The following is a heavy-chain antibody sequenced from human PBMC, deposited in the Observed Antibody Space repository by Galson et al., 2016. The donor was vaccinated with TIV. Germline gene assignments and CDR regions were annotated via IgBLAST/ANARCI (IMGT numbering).Heavy chain of an antibody. D-gene: IGHD3-22*01. Sequence: SVKVSCKASGYTFTGYFIHWVRQAPGQGLEWMGIINPSGGSTSYAQKFQGRVTMTRVTSTSTVYMELSSLRSEDTAVYYCARDGEVGSSDYDHWGQGTLVCVSS. CDR3: ARDGEVGSSDYDH. J-gene: IGHJ4*02. CDR1: GYTFTGYF. V-gene: IGHV1-46*01. CDR2: INPSGGST.